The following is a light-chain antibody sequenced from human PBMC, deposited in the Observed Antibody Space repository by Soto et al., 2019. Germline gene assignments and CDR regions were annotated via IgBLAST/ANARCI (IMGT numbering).Light chain of an antibody. CDR2: DNN. V-gene: IGLV1-51*01. CDR3: GTWDSSLTVV. CDR1: SSNIGNNY. Sequence: QSVLTQPPSVSAAPGQTVTISCSGSSSNIGNNYVSWYQQLPGTAPKLLIYDNNKRPSVIPDRFSGSKSGTPATLAITGLQTGDEADYYCGTWDSSLTVVFGGGTKLTVL. J-gene: IGLJ2*01.